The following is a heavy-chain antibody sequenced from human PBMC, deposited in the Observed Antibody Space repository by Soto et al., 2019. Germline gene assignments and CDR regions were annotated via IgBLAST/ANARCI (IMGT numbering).Heavy chain of an antibody. Sequence: HPGGSLRLXCAASGFTFSSYWMSWVRQAPGKGLEWVANIKQDGSEKYYVDSVKGRFTISRDNAKNSLYLQMNSLRAEDTAVYYYARGWGSSILTGGGQGTLVTVS. CDR3: ARGWGSSILTG. J-gene: IGHJ4*02. D-gene: IGHD6-6*01. V-gene: IGHV3-7*01. CDR2: IKQDGSEK. CDR1: GFTFSSYW.